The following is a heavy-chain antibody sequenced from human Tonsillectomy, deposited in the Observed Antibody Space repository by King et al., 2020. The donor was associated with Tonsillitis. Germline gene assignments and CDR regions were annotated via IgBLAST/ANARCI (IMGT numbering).Heavy chain of an antibody. CDR3: ARDRDGYIFDY. CDR2: ISFDGSYK. Sequence: VQLVESGGGVVQPGRSLRLSCAASGFTFSSYDMYWVRQAPGKGLEWVAVISFDGSYKYYADSVTGRFTISRDNSKNTLYLQRNSLRAEDTAVYYCARDRDGYIFDYWGQGTLVTVSS. J-gene: IGHJ4*02. CDR1: GFTFSSYD. V-gene: IGHV3-33*05. D-gene: IGHD5-24*01.